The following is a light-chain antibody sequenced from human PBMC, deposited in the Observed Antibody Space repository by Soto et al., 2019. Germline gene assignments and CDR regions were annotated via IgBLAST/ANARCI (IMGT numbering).Light chain of an antibody. CDR2: DAS. CDR1: EDISKY. V-gene: IGKV1-33*01. Sequence: IPMTQSPSSMCGSXGDKVTIYCQASEDISKYLNGYQQKPRKAPKIXXHDASNLEQGGPSSFSGSGSATDFSSTISSLQPEDIAAYHGQQYDNLPLTFGGGTKVDIK. CDR3: QQYDNLPLT. J-gene: IGKJ4*01.